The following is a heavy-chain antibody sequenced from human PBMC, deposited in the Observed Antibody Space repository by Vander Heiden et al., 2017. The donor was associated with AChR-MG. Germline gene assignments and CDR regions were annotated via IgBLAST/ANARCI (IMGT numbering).Heavy chain of an antibody. J-gene: IGHJ4*02. V-gene: IGHV3-15*01. CDR2: IKSKSKSKGGTT. CDR3: TTIEYGTDY. Sequence: EVQLVESGGGLVKPGESLRLSCAPSGFTFYNAWMTWVRQAPGKGLEWVGRIKSKSKSKGGTTDYAAPVKGRFIISRDDSKNMLYLQMNSLKIEDTAVYFCTTIEYGTDYWGQGTLVTVSS. D-gene: IGHD4-17*01. CDR1: GFTFYNAW.